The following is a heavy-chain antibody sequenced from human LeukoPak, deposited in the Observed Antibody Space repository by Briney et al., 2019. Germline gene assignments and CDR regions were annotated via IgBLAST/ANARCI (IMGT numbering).Heavy chain of an antibody. V-gene: IGHV3-30*02. CDR1: GFTFSSYG. J-gene: IGHJ4*02. Sequence: EPGGSLRLSCAASGFTFSSYGMHWVRQAPGKGLEWVASIRCDGSNKYYADSVKGRFTVSRDKSKNTLYLQMNSLRAEDTVVYYCAEDGVAAVCTTETPNGYDYWGQGTLVTVPS. CDR3: AEDGVAAVCTTETPNGYDY. CDR2: IRCDGSNK. D-gene: IGHD6-13*01.